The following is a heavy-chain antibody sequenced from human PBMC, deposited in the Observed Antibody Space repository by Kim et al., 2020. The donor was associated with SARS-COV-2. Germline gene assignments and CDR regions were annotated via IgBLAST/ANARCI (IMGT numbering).Heavy chain of an antibody. CDR1: GFTVSSNY. Sequence: GGSLRLSCAASGFTVSSNYMSWVRQAPGKGLEWVSVIYSGGSTYYADSVKGRFTISRENSKNTLYLQMNSLRAEDTAVYYCAVARPVYYYGMDVWGQGTTVTVSS. CDR2: IYSGGST. J-gene: IGHJ6*02. V-gene: IGHV3-66*01. D-gene: IGHD6-6*01. CDR3: AVARPVYYYGMDV.